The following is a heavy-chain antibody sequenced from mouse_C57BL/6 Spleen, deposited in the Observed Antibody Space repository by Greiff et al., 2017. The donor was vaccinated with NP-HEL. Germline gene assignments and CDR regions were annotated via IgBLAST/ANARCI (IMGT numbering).Heavy chain of an antibody. CDR1: GFSLTSYG. CDR3: ARMGDGYYEKDY. Sequence: QVHVKQSGPGLVQPSQSLSITCTVSGFSLTSYGVHWVRQSPGKGLEWLGVIWSGGSTDYNAAFISRLSISKDNSKRQVFFKMNSLQADDTAIYYCARMGDGYYEKDYGGQGTSVTVSS. V-gene: IGHV2-2*01. J-gene: IGHJ4*01. D-gene: IGHD2-3*01. CDR2: IWSGGST.